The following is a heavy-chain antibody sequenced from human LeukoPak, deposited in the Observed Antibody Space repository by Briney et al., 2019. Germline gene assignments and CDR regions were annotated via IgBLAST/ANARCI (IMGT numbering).Heavy chain of an antibody. CDR3: ARVSGYDWESFYDY. J-gene: IGHJ4*02. V-gene: IGHV4-39*07. CDR1: GGPISSSSYY. D-gene: IGHD5-12*01. CDR2: IYYSGST. Sequence: SETLSLTCTVSGGPISSSSYYWGWIRQPPGKGLEWIGSIYYSGSTNYNPSLKSRVTISVDTSKNQFSLKLSSVTAADTAMYYCARVSGYDWESFYDYWGQGSLVTVSS.